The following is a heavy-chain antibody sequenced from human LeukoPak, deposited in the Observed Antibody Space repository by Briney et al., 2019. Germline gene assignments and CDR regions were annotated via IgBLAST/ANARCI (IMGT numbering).Heavy chain of an antibody. V-gene: IGHV4-38-2*02. Sequence: PSETLSLTCTVSGYSISNGYYWGWIRQPPGKGLEWVGSIYHRGSTYYNPSLRSRVTISLDRSKKKFSLKLTSVTAADTAVYYCARIYCSSTSCYDFDYWGQGTLVTVSS. CDR3: ARIYCSSTSCYDFDY. D-gene: IGHD2-2*01. CDR1: GYSISNGYY. J-gene: IGHJ4*02. CDR2: IYHRGST.